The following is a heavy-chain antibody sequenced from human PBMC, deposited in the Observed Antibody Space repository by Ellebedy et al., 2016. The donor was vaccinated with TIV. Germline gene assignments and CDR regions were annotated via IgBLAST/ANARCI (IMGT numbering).Heavy chain of an antibody. V-gene: IGHV3-43*01. Sequence: GESLKISXAASGFTFDDYTMHWVRQVPEKGLEWVSLIDWDGGTTYYADSVKGRFTISRDNSRNSLYLQMKSLRVEDTALYNCGKARVFKYSSSWYQWGVDYWGQGTLVTVSS. CDR1: GFTFDDYT. CDR2: IDWDGGTT. J-gene: IGHJ4*02. CDR3: GKARVFKYSSSWYQWGVDY. D-gene: IGHD6-13*01.